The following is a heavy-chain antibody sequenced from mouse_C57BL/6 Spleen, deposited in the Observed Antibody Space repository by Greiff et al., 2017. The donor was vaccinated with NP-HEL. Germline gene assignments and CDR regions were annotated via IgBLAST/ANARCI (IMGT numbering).Heavy chain of an antibody. CDR1: GYTFTDYE. CDR3: TRDWDYDRAMDY. V-gene: IGHV1-15*01. D-gene: IGHD2-4*01. J-gene: IGHJ4*01. CDR2: IDPETGGT. Sequence: VQLQQSGAELVRPGASVTLSCKASGYTFTDYEMHWVKQTPVHGLEWIGAIDPETGGTAYNQKFKGKAILTADKSSSTAYMELRSLTSEDSAVYYGTRDWDYDRAMDYWGQGTSVTVSS.